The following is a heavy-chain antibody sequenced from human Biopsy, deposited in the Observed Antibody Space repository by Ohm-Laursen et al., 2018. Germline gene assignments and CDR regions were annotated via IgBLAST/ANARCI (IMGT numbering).Heavy chain of an antibody. CDR1: GAPVTSGSYY. CDR2: ISNIGST. V-gene: IGHV4-61*01. J-gene: IGHJ4*02. Sequence: TLSLTWTVSGAPVTSGSYYWSWIRQPPGKGLEWLGYISNIGSTNYNPSLKSRVTISVDTSKNHFSLKLTSVTAADTAVYYCARESALAGDFDSWGQGTLVTVSS. D-gene: IGHD6-19*01. CDR3: ARESALAGDFDS.